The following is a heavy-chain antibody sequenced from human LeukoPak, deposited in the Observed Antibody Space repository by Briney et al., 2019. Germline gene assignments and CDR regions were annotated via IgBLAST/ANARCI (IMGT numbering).Heavy chain of an antibody. CDR1: GVSFSTCY. J-gene: IGHJ3*02. CDR3: ARESPDYGGYDAFDI. CDR2: IVNDGSTT. D-gene: IGHD4/OR15-4a*01. Sequence: GGSLRLSCAASGVSFSTCYMHWVRQAPGKGLVWVSRIVNDGSTTSYAGSVKGRFTISRDNAKNTLFLQMNSLRVEDTAVYYCARESPDYGGYDAFDIWGRGTMVTVSS. V-gene: IGHV3-74*01.